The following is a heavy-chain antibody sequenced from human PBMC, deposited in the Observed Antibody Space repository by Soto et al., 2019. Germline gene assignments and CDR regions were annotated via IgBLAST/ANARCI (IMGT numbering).Heavy chain of an antibody. D-gene: IGHD3-10*01. Sequence: QVQLQESGPGLVKPSGTLSLTRAFSGGTISSDNWWTWVRQPPGKGLEWIGEMYHSGSTNYSPSLKSRVTISVDKSKNQFSLKLTSVTAADTALYYCARASAASMLRGAIINWGQGTLVTVSS. J-gene: IGHJ4*02. V-gene: IGHV4-4*02. CDR2: MYHSGST. CDR1: GGTISSDNW. CDR3: ARASAASMLRGAIIN.